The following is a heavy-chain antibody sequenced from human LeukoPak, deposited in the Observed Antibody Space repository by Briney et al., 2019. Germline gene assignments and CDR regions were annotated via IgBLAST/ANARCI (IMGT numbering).Heavy chain of an antibody. J-gene: IGHJ5*02. CDR2: INPNSGGT. CDR3: ARSHYDFWSPYYKTTANWFDP. Sequence: ASVKVSCKASGYTFTGYYMHWVRQAPGQGLEWMGWINPNSGGTNYAQKFQGRVTMTRDTSISTAYMELSRLRSDDTAVYYCARSHYDFWSPYYKTTANWFDPWGQGTLVTVPS. D-gene: IGHD3-3*01. CDR1: GYTFTGYY. V-gene: IGHV1-2*02.